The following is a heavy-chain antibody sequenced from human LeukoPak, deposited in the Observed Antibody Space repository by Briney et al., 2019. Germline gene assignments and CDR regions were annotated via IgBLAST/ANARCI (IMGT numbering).Heavy chain of an antibody. V-gene: IGHV1-2*02. CDR2: IYPKSGGT. CDR3: ARVSTSVYRDWLDP. J-gene: IGHJ5*02. Sequence: ASVKVSCKAFGYTFADYYIHWVRQAPGQGLEWMGWIYPKSGGTNSAQKFQGRVTMTRDSAISTAYMELSRLKFDDTAVYYCARVSTSVYRDWLDPWGQGTLVTVSS. D-gene: IGHD4-11*01. CDR1: GYTFADYY.